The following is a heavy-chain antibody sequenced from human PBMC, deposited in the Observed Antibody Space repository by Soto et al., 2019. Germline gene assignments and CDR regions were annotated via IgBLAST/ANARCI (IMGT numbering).Heavy chain of an antibody. Sequence: EVQLLESGGGLVQPGESLRLSCAASGFTFISYAMSWVRQAPGKGLEWVSGISGSGGITYYADSVKGRFTISRDNSKNTLYMQLNSLRADDTAVYYCSRSFLRRAFDYRGQGILVTV. CDR1: GFTFISYA. CDR3: SRSFLRRAFDY. J-gene: IGHJ4*02. CDR2: ISGSGGIT. V-gene: IGHV3-23*01. D-gene: IGHD3-16*01.